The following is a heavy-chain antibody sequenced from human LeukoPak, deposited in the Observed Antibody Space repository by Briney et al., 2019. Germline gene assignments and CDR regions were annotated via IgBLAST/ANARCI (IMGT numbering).Heavy chain of an antibody. D-gene: IGHD3-22*01. CDR3: ARQYYDSSGYPDY. J-gene: IGHJ4*02. Sequence: GESLKISCKGSGFSFTTYWIGWVRQMPGKGLEWMGIIYPDDSDTRYSPSFQGQVTISADKSISTAYLQWSSLKASDTAMYYCARQYYDSSGYPDYWGQGTLVTVSS. CDR2: IYPDDSDT. CDR1: GFSFTTYW. V-gene: IGHV5-51*01.